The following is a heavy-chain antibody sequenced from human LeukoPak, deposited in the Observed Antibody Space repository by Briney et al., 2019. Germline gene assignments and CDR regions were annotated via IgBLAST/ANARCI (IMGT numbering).Heavy chain of an antibody. J-gene: IGHJ6*03. Sequence: SETLSLTCTVSGESISPYYWNWIRQPAGKGLEWIGHIYKSGSTNYNPSLKSRVTMSLDTSKNQFSLKLRSVTAADTAVYFCARGFLDYMDVWGKGTTVTVSS. CDR2: IYKSGST. CDR1: GESISPYY. V-gene: IGHV4-4*07. D-gene: IGHD2/OR15-2a*01. CDR3: ARGFLDYMDV.